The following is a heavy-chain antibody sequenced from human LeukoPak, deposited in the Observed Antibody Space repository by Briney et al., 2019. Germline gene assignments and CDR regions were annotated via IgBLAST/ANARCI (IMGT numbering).Heavy chain of an antibody. Sequence: GGSLRLSCAASGFTFSSYAMSWVRQAPGKGLEWVSATSGSGGSTYYADSVKGRFTISRDNSRNTLYLQMNSLRAEDTAVYYCAKYRSSWNGDFDYWGQGTLVTVSS. V-gene: IGHV3-23*01. J-gene: IGHJ4*02. CDR2: TSGSGGST. CDR3: AKYRSSWNGDFDY. CDR1: GFTFSSYA. D-gene: IGHD6-13*01.